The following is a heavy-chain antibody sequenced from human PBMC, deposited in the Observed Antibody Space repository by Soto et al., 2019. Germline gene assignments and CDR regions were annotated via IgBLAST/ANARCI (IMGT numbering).Heavy chain of an antibody. D-gene: IGHD3-10*01. CDR2: IFSNDEK. CDR1: GFSVSDNRMG. CDR3: ARIRLTYDYASGGGLDV. J-gene: IGHJ6*02. V-gene: IGHV2-26*01. Sequence: QVTLKESGPVLVKPTETLTLTCTVSGFSVSDNRMGVSWIRQPPGKALEWLARIFSNDEKLYSTSLKSRLTNSQDSSKNQVVLSMTNMDPVDTATYYCARIRLTYDYASGGGLDVWGQGTTVTVSS.